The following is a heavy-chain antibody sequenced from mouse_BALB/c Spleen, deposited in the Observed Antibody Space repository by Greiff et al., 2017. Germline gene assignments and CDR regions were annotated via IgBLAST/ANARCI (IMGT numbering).Heavy chain of an antibody. D-gene: IGHD2-3*01. J-gene: IGHJ3*01. V-gene: IGHV7-1*02. CDR2: SRNKANDYTT. CDR1: GFTFSDFY. Sequence: EVKLVESGGGLVQPGGSLRLSCATSGFTFSDFYMEWVRQPPGKRLEWIAASRNKANDYTTEYSASVKGRFIVSRDTSKSILYLQMNALRAEDTAIYYCARDDIYDGYPAWFAYWGQGTLVTVSA. CDR3: ARDDIYDGYPAWFAY.